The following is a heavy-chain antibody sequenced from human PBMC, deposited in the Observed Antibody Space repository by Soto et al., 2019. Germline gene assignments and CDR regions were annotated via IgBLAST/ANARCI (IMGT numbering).Heavy chain of an antibody. CDR3: ARASLNCSSTRCYKWFDP. Sequence: QVQLQESGPGLVKPSETLSLTCTVSGGSISSYYWSWIRQPPGKGLEWMGYIYYSGSTNYNPSLKGRVTISVDTSKNQFSLKLSSVTAADTAVYYCARASLNCSSTRCYKWFDPWGQGTLVTVSS. CDR2: IYYSGST. V-gene: IGHV4-59*01. CDR1: GGSISSYY. D-gene: IGHD2-2*02. J-gene: IGHJ5*02.